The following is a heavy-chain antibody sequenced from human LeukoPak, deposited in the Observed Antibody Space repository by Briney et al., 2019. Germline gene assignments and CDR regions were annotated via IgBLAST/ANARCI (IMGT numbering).Heavy chain of an antibody. CDR1: GYTFTGYY. V-gene: IGHV1-2*06. D-gene: IGHD6-19*01. J-gene: IGHJ4*02. CDR3: ARVGYSSGWSGDY. Sequence: ASVKVSCKASGYTFTGYYMHWVRQAPGQGLEWMGRINPNSGGTNYAQKFQGRVTMTRDTSISIAYMELSRLRSDDTAVYYCARVGYSSGWSGDYWGQGTLVTVSS. CDR2: INPNSGGT.